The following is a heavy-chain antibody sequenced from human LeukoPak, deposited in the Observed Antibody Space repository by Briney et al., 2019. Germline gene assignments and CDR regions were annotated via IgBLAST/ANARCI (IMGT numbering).Heavy chain of an antibody. CDR1: GFTFSSYA. Sequence: GRSLRLSCAASGFTFSSYAMHWVRQAPGKGLEWVAVISYDGSNKYYADSVKGRFTISRDNSKNTLYLQMNSLRAEDTAVYYCARLGRPYYYGSGSYWTPYYFDYWGQGTLVTVSS. V-gene: IGHV3-30-3*01. J-gene: IGHJ4*02. CDR2: ISYDGSNK. D-gene: IGHD3-10*01. CDR3: ARLGRPYYYGSGSYWTPYYFDY.